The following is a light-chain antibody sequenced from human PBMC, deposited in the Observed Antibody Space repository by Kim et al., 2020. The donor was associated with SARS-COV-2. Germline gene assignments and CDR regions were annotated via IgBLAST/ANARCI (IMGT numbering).Light chain of an antibody. CDR1: QSVGNS. J-gene: IGKJ4*01. Sequence: EIVLTQSPATLSLSPGERATLSCRASQSVGNSLAWFQQKPGQAPRLLIFETSNRATGIPARFSGSGSGTAFTITISSLEPEDFAVYYCQQRYNWPLTFGGGTKVDIK. CDR3: QQRYNWPLT. CDR2: ETS. V-gene: IGKV3-11*01.